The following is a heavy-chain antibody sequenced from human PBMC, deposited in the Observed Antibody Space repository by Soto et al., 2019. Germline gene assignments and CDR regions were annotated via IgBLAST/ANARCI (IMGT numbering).Heavy chain of an antibody. CDR2: IWYDGSNK. CDR3: ARDRVVPAAKASYYYYGMDV. J-gene: IGHJ6*02. D-gene: IGHD2-2*01. V-gene: IGHV3-33*01. Sequence: QVQLVESGGGVVQPGRSLRLSCAASGFTFSSYGMHWVRQAPGKGLEWVAVIWYDGSNKYYADSVKGRFTISRDNSKNTLYLQMNSLRAEDTAVYYCARDRVVPAAKASYYYYGMDVWGQGTTVTVSS. CDR1: GFTFSSYG.